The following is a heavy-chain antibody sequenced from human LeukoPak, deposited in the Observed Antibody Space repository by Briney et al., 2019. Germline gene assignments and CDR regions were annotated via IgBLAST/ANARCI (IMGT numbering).Heavy chain of an antibody. CDR1: LDSTTSNF. V-gene: IGHV4-59*12. CDR2: IHRSGSP. J-gene: IGHJ4*02. CDR3: AREILGGFNPGAY. D-gene: IGHD1-14*01. Sequence: SETLSLTCTVSLDSTTSNFXSWXRQPXGKXLEXXXEIHRSGSPNYNPSLQSRVTISIDRSRNPVALELSSVTAADTAVYYCAREILGGFNPGAYWGQGTLVTVSS.